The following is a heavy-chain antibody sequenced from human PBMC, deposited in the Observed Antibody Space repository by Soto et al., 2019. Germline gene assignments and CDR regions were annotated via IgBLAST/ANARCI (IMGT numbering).Heavy chain of an antibody. CDR3: ARMGGAAITDLDS. V-gene: IGHV1-18*04. CDR2: ISHYNGVT. CDR1: GYTFSTYG. D-gene: IGHD3-16*01. J-gene: IGHJ4*02. Sequence: QVNLGQSGAELKKPGASVKVSCRASGYTFSTYGISWVRQAPGQGLEWMGWISHYNGVTKYAQKVQVRVIMTTDTSTSTAYMELKSLRSDDTAVYFCARMGGAAITDLDSWGLGTLVIVSS.